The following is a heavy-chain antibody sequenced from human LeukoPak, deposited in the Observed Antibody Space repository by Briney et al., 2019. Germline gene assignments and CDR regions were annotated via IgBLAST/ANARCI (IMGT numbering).Heavy chain of an antibody. D-gene: IGHD3-22*01. V-gene: IGHV1-69*02. Sequence: SVKVSCNASRGTFSSYTISWVRQAPGQGLEWMGRIIPILGIANYAQKFQGRVTITADKSTSTAYMELSSLRSEDTAVYYCASPRRITMIVVVNDASDIWGQGTMVTVSS. J-gene: IGHJ3*02. CDR1: RGTFSSYT. CDR3: ASPRRITMIVVVNDASDI. CDR2: IIPILGIA.